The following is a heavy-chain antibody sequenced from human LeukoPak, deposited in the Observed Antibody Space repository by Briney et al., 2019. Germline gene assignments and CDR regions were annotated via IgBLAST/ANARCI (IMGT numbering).Heavy chain of an antibody. V-gene: IGHV4-59*01. CDR3: ARAEYGQPFDP. CDR1: GGSISSYY. J-gene: IGHJ5*02. D-gene: IGHD2/OR15-2a*01. Sequence: TASETLSLTCTVSGGSISSYYWSWIRQPPGKGLEWIGYIYYSGSTNYNPSLKSRVTISVDTSKNQFSLKLSSVTAADTAVYYCARAEYGQPFDPWGQGTLVTVSS. CDR2: IYYSGST.